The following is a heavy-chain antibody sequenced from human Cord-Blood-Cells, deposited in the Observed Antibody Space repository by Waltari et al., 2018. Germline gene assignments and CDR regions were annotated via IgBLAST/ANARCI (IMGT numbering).Heavy chain of an antibody. CDR3: AKDFTFGGVIVDY. V-gene: IGHV3-23*01. CDR1: GFTFSSYA. D-gene: IGHD3-16*02. Sequence: EVQLLESGGGLVQPGGSLRLSCAASGFTFSSYAMSWVRQAPGKGLEWVSAISGSGGRTNYAESLKGRFTISRDNSKNTLYLQMNSLRAEDTAVYYCAKDFTFGGVIVDYWGQGTLVTVSS. J-gene: IGHJ4*02. CDR2: ISGSGGRT.